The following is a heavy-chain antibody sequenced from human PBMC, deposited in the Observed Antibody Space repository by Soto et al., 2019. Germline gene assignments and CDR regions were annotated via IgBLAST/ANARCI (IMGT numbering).Heavy chain of an antibody. Sequence: GGSLRLSCAASGFTFSSYWMHWVRQAPGKGLVWVSRINSDGSSTSYADSVKGRFTISRDNAKNTLYLQMNSLRAEDTAVYYCARAPYYYDSSGYEYYFDYWGQGTLVTVSS. CDR3: ARAPYYYDSSGYEYYFDY. CDR1: GFTFSSYW. D-gene: IGHD3-22*01. V-gene: IGHV3-74*01. CDR2: INSDGSST. J-gene: IGHJ4*02.